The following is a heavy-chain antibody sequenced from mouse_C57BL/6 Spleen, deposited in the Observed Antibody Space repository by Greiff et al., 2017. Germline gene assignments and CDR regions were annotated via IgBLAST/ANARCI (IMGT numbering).Heavy chain of an antibody. J-gene: IGHJ2*01. V-gene: IGHV6-3*01. CDR1: GFTFSNYW. Sequence: EVQLVESGGGLVQPGGSMKLSCVASGFTFSNYWMNWVRQSPEKGLEWVAQIRLKSDNYATHYAESVKGRFTISRDDSKSSVYLQMNNLRSEDTGIYYCTRQLRDYFDYWGQGTTLTVSS. D-gene: IGHD3-2*02. CDR3: TRQLRDYFDY. CDR2: IRLKSDNYAT.